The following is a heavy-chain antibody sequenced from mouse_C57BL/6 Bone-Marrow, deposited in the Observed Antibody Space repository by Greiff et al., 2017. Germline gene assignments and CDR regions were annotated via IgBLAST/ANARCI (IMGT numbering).Heavy chain of an antibody. D-gene: IGHD1-1*01. J-gene: IGHJ2*01. CDR1: GYSFTDYN. CDR3: ARSPSITTVVAYYFDY. V-gene: IGHV1-39*01. Sequence: VQLKESGPELVKPGASVKISCKASGYSFTDYNMNWVKQSNGKSLEWIGVINPNYGTTSYNQKFQGKATLTVDQSSSTAYMQLNSLTSADSAVYYCARSPSITTVVAYYFDYWGQGTTLTVSS. CDR2: INPNYGTT.